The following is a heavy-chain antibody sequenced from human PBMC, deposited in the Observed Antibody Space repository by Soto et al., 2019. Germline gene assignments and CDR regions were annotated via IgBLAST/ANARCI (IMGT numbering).Heavy chain of an antibody. Sequence: QVQLVESGGGLVTPGGSLRLSCAASGFTFSDYYMSWIRQAPGKGLEWVSYISSSGSTIYYADSVKGRFTISSDNAKNSLYLQMNSLRAEDTAVYYCARAYSSGWYGYLGYNWFDPWGQGTLVPVSS. V-gene: IGHV3-11*01. CDR3: ARAYSSGWYGYLGYNWFDP. CDR1: GFTFSDYY. D-gene: IGHD6-19*01. CDR2: ISSSGSTI. J-gene: IGHJ5*02.